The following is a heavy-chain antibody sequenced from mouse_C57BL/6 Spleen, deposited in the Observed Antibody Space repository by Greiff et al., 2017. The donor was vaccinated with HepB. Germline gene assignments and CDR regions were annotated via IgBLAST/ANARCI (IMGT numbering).Heavy chain of an antibody. CDR1: GYTFTSYW. CDR3: ARGGDYGSSYPWYFDV. V-gene: IGHV1-69*01. CDR2: IDPSDSYT. D-gene: IGHD1-1*01. Sequence: VQLQQPGAELVMPGASVKLSCKASGYTFTSYWMHWVKQRPGQGLEWIGAIDPSDSYTNYNQKFKGKSTLTVDKSASTAYMQLSSLTSEDSAVYYCARGGDYGSSYPWYFDVWGTGTTVTVSS. J-gene: IGHJ1*03.